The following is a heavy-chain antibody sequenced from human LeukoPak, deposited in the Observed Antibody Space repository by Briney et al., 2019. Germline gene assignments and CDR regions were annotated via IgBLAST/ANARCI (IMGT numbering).Heavy chain of an antibody. CDR1: GGTFSSYA. J-gene: IGHJ4*02. CDR2: IIPIFGTA. V-gene: IGHV1-69*13. Sequence: SVKVSCKASGGTFSSYAISWVRQAPGQGLEWMGGIIPIFGTANYAQKFQGRVTITADESTSTAYMELSSLRSEDTAVYYCARKPRVGATLDYWGQGTLVTVSS. CDR3: ARKPRVGATLDY. D-gene: IGHD1-26*01.